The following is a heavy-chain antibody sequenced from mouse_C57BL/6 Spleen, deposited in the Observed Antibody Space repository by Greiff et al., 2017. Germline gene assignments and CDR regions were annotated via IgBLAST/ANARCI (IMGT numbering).Heavy chain of an antibody. J-gene: IGHJ1*03. CDR1: GFTFSDYY. V-gene: IGHV5-12*01. CDR3: ARLDGNYKGYIEV. CDR2: ISNGGGST. Sequence: EVQVVESGGGLVQPGGSLKLSCAASGFTFSDYYMYWVRQTPEKRLEWVAYISNGGGSTYYTDTVKIRFTISRDKAKNTLYLQMSRLKSEDTAMYYCARLDGNYKGYIEVWGTGTTVTVSS. D-gene: IGHD2-1*01.